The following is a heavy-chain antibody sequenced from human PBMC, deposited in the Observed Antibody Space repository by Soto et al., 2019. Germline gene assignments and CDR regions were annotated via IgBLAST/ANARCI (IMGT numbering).Heavy chain of an antibody. J-gene: IGHJ4*02. D-gene: IGHD2-2*01. Sequence: PGESLKSSCKGSGYSFSTSWIGCVRQMPGKGLEWIVNIHSGDSNARYSPSFQGQVTISVDKSISTTYLEWSSLKATDTAFYYCATRRSSHWLDYWGPGTIVTVSS. CDR3: ATRRSSHWLDY. CDR1: GYSFSTSW. V-gene: IGHV5-51*01. CDR2: IHSGDSNA.